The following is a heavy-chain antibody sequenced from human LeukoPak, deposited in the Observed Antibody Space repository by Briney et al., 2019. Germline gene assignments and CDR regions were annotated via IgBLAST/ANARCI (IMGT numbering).Heavy chain of an antibody. D-gene: IGHD2-15*01. CDR2: ISGSGGST. CDR1: GFTFSSYG. Sequence: GGSLRLSCAASGFTFSSYGMSWVRQAPGKGLEWVSAISGSGGSTYYADSVKGRFTISRDNAKNTLYLQMNSLRAEDTAVYYCARDPTYCSGGSCYYYYYMDVWGKGTTVTVSS. V-gene: IGHV3-23*01. J-gene: IGHJ6*03. CDR3: ARDPTYCSGGSCYYYYYMDV.